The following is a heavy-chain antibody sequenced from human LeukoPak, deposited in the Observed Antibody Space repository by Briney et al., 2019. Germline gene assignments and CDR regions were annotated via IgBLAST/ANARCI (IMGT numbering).Heavy chain of an antibody. J-gene: IGHJ6*03. V-gene: IGHV1-69*05. CDR2: IIPIFGTA. D-gene: IGHD5-12*01. Sequence: PVASVTVSCKASGGTFSSYAISWVRQAPGQGLEWMGGIIPIFGTANYAQKFQGRVTITTDESTSTAYMELSSLRSEDTAVYYCARGPSGYGYYYYMDVWGKGTTVTVSS. CDR3: ARGPSGYGYYYYMDV. CDR1: GGTFSSYA.